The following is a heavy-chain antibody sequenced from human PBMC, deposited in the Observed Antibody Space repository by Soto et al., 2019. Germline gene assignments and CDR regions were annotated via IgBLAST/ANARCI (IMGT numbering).Heavy chain of an antibody. V-gene: IGHV3-64*02. D-gene: IGHD1-7*01. CDR2: ISSNGGST. CDR1: GFTFSSYA. CDR3: ARAGITGTTALDY. J-gene: IGHJ4*02. Sequence: PGGSLRLSCAASGFTFSSYAMHWVRQAPGKGLEYVSAISSNGGSTYYADSVKGRFTISRDNSKNTLYLQMGSLRAEDMAVYYCARAGITGTTALDYWGQGTFVTVSS.